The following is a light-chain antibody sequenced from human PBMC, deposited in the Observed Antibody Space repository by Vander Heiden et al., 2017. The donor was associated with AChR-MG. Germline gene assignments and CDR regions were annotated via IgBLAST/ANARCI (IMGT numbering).Light chain of an antibody. Sequence: QSVLTQPPSVSAAPGQKVTISCSGSNSNIGDNPVSWYQHLPGTAPKLLIYDSYKRPSGIPDRFSASKSGTSATLGITGLQTGDEADYYCGTWDTSLSIYVFGTGTKVTVL. J-gene: IGLJ1*01. CDR2: DSY. CDR3: GTWDTSLSIYV. CDR1: NSNIGDNP. V-gene: IGLV1-51*01.